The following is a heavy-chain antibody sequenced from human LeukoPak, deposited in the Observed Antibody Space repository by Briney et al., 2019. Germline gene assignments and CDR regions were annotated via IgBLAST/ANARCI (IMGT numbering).Heavy chain of an antibody. Sequence: GGSLRLSCAASGFTFSSYSMNWVRQAPGKGLERVSSISSSSSYIYYADSVKGRFTISRDNAKNSLYLQMNSLRAEDTAVYYCARDLRQFGNYYYYGMDVWGQGTTVTVSS. CDR2: ISSSSSYI. CDR1: GFTFSSYS. D-gene: IGHD5/OR15-5a*01. V-gene: IGHV3-21*01. J-gene: IGHJ6*02. CDR3: ARDLRQFGNYYYYGMDV.